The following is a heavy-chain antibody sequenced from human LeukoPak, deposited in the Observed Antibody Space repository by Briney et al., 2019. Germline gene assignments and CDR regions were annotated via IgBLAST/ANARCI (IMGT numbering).Heavy chain of an antibody. D-gene: IGHD1-1*01. CDR1: GGSISSYY. CDR3: ARRHDGNWNDGWFDP. CDR2: IYYSGST. V-gene: IGHV4-59*01. J-gene: IGHJ5*02. Sequence: SQTLSLTCTVSGGSISSYYWSWIRQPPGKGLEWVGYIYYSGSTNYNPSLKSRVTILVDTSKNQFSLKLSSVTAADTAVYYCARRHDGNWNDGWFDPWGQGTLVTVSS.